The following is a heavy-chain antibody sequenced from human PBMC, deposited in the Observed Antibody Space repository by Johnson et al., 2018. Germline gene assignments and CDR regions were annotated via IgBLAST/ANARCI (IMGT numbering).Heavy chain of an antibody. CDR1: GYTFTSYD. J-gene: IGHJ3*02. V-gene: IGHV1-8*01. Sequence: QVQLVQSGAEVKKPGASVKVSCKASGYTFTSYDINWVRQATGQGLEWMGWMNPNSGYTGYAKKFQGRVTMTRNTSISTAYMGLSSLSSEDTAVYYCASPLLVSDAFDIWGQGTMVTVSS. CDR3: ASPLLVSDAFDI. CDR2: MNPNSGYT.